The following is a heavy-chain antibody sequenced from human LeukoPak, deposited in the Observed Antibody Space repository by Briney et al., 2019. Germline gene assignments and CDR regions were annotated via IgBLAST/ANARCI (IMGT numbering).Heavy chain of an antibody. CDR3: ALAPNSHSFDF. D-gene: IGHD2-21*01. J-gene: IGHJ4*02. Sequence: SETLSLTCSVSGDSISNFYWNWVRQPPGKGLEWIGNTHYSGTSNYSPSLQSRVTMSIDTSRNQLFPKLTSVTAADMAVYYCALAPNSHSFDFWGQGTLVTVSS. CDR2: THYSGTS. CDR1: GDSISNFY. V-gene: IGHV4-59*08.